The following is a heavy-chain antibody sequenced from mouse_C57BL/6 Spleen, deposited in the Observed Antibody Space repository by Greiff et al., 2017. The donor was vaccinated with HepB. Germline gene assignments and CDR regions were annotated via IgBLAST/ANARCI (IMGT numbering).Heavy chain of an antibody. CDR3: TRQLRLRGGNYFDY. D-gene: IGHD3-2*02. CDR2: IDPENGDT. CDR1: GFNIKDDY. J-gene: IGHJ2*01. V-gene: IGHV14-4*01. Sequence: LVESGAELVRPGASVKLSCTASGFNIKDDYMHWVKQRPEQGLEWIGWIDPENGDTEYASKFQGKATITADTSSNTAYLQLSSLTSEDTAVYYCTRQLRLRGGNYFDYWGQGTTLTVSS.